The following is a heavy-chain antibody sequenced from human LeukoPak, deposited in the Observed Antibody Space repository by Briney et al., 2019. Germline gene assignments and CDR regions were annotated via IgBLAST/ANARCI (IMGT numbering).Heavy chain of an antibody. J-gene: IGHJ4*02. CDR2: IYYSGST. V-gene: IGHV4-59*08. CDR3: ARGKPQPPSTSYDFWSGYYNPLYYFDY. D-gene: IGHD3-3*01. Sequence: SETLSLTCTVSGGSISSYYWSWIRQPPGKGLEWIGYIYYSGSTNYNPSLKSRVTISVDTSKNQFSLKLSSVTAADTAVYYCARGKPQPPSTSYDFWSGYYNPLYYFDYWGQGTLVTVSS. CDR1: GGSISSYY.